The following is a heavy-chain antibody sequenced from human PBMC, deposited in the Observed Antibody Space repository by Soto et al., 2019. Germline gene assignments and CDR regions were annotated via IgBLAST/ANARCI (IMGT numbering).Heavy chain of an antibody. V-gene: IGHV3-23*01. J-gene: IGHJ3*02. Sequence: RGSLRLSCAASGFTFSSYAMSWVRQAPGKGLEWVSAISGSGGSTYYADSVKGRFTISRDNSKNTLYLQMNSLRAEDTAVYYCAKMWSRRITIFGVVINDAFDIWGQGTMVTVSS. CDR3: AKMWSRRITIFGVVINDAFDI. D-gene: IGHD3-3*01. CDR2: ISGSGGST. CDR1: GFTFSSYA.